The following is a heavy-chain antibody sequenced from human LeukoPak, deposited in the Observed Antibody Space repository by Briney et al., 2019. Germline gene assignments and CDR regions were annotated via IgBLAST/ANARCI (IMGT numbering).Heavy chain of an antibody. D-gene: IGHD3-3*01. CDR1: GYTLTELS. CDR3: ATFQSGYSSYWFDP. CDR2: FDPEDGET. V-gene: IGHV1-24*01. J-gene: IGHJ5*02. Sequence: ASVKVSXKVSGYTLTELSMHWVRQAPGKGLEWMGGFDPEDGETIYAQKFQGRVTMTEDTSTDTAYMELSSLRSEDTAVYYCATFQSGYSSYWFDPWGQGTLVTVSS.